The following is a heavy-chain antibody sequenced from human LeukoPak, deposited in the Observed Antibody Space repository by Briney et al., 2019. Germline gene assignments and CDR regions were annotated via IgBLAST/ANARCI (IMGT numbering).Heavy chain of an antibody. CDR1: GGSIISYY. Sequence: SETLSLTCTVSGGSIISYYWSWIRQPPGKGLGWIGYIYYSGSTNYNPSLKSRVTISVDTSKTHSSLKLSSVTAADTAVYYCARVRVWGSYRYLDYWGQGTLVTVSS. V-gene: IGHV4-59*01. CDR2: IYYSGST. D-gene: IGHD3-16*02. CDR3: ARVRVWGSYRYLDY. J-gene: IGHJ4*02.